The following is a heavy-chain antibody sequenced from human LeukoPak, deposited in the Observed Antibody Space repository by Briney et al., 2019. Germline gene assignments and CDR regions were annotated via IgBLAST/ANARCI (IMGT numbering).Heavy chain of an antibody. V-gene: IGHV3-23*01. CDR1: GFTFSSYA. CDR3: AKAPHYGDYEGYFDY. Sequence: PGGSLRLSCAASGFTFSSYAMSWVRQAPGKGLEWVSAISGSGGSTYYADSVKGRFTISRDNSKNTLYLRMNSLRAEDTAVYYCAKAPHYGDYEGYFDYWGQGTLVTVSS. D-gene: IGHD4-17*01. CDR2: ISGSGGST. J-gene: IGHJ4*02.